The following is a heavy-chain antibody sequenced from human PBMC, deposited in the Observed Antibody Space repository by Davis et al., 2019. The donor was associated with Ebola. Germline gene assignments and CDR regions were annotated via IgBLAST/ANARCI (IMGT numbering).Heavy chain of an antibody. CDR3: GRLGRGATRAFDF. D-gene: IGHD1-26*01. Sequence: MPSETLSLTCSVSGDSVTSSYSYWGWIRQTPGRGLERIGEVFHSGNTYYNPSLKSRVTISVDTSKNQFSLKLTSVTAADTAIYYCGRLGRGATRAFDFWGQGTLVTVSS. J-gene: IGHJ3*01. CDR2: VFHSGNT. V-gene: IGHV4-39*01. CDR1: GDSVTSSYSY.